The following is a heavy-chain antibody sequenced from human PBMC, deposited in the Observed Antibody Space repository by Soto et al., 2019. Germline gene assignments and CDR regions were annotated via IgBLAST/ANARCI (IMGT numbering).Heavy chain of an antibody. CDR2: IGPYNGNT. CDR3: ARCYCSVGSCYTCWHFDL. CDR1: GYTFNNYG. J-gene: IGHJ2*01. V-gene: IGHV1-18*01. Sequence: QVQLVQSGAEVKKPGASVKVSCKASGYTFNNYGISWVRQAPGQGLEWMGWIGPYNGNTDHAQNFQGRVTMTTDTSTNTAYMELSSLRSDDTALYYCARCYCSVGSCYTCWHFDLWGRGNLVTVSS. D-gene: IGHD2-15*01.